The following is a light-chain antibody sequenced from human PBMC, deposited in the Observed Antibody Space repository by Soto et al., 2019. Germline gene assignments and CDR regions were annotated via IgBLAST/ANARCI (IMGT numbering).Light chain of an antibody. CDR1: SSDVGGYNY. J-gene: IGLJ2*01. Sequence: QSVLTQPPSASGSPGQSVTISCTGTSSDVGGYNYVSWYQQHPGKAPKLMIYEVTKRPSGVPDRFSGSKSGNPASLTVSGLQSEDGADYYCGAHGGSINLVFGGGTKLPVL. V-gene: IGLV2-8*01. CDR3: GAHGGSINLV. CDR2: EVT.